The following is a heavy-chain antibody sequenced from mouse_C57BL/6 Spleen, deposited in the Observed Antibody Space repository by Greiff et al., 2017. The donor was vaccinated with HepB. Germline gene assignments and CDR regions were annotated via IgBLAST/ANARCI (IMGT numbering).Heavy chain of an antibody. CDR2: IYPGDGDT. V-gene: IGHV1-82*01. CDR3: ARSIYYDSPWFAY. D-gene: IGHD2-4*01. CDR1: GYAFSSSW. Sequence: QVQLQQSGPELVKPGASVKISCKASGYAFSSSWMNWVKQRPGKGLEWIGRIYPGDGDTNYNGKFKGKATLTADKSSRTAYMQRSSLTSEDSAVYFCARSIYYDSPWFAYWGQGTLVTVSA. J-gene: IGHJ3*01.